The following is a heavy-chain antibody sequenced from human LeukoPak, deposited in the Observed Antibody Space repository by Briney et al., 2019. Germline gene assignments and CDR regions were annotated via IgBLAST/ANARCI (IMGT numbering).Heavy chain of an antibody. D-gene: IGHD6-13*01. CDR1: GFTFSGSA. CDR2: IRSKANSYAT. Sequence: GGSLRLSCAASGFTFSGSAMHWVRQASGEGLEWVGRIRSKANSYATAYAAAVKGRFTISRDDSKNTAYLQMNSLKTEDTAVYYCTRHRGGAAAGKGYYGMDVWGQGTTVTVSS. CDR3: TRHRGGAAAGKGYYGMDV. J-gene: IGHJ6*02. V-gene: IGHV3-73*01.